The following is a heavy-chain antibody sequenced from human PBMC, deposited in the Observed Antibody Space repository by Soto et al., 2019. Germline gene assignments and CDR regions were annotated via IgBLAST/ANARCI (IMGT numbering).Heavy chain of an antibody. CDR2: NYSGGST. D-gene: IGHD3-10*01. CDR1: GFTGSSNY. CDR3: GRDNRSIWFGEPEALYGMDV. Sequence: EVQLVETGGGLIQRGWSLTLPCAASGFTGSSNYMSWVRQAPGKGPVWVSGNYSGGSTYYADSGKGRFTISRENSKNTLYLQMNSRRAEDTAVYYSGRDNRSIWFGEPEALYGMDVWGQGTTVTVSS. V-gene: IGHV3-53*02. J-gene: IGHJ6*02.